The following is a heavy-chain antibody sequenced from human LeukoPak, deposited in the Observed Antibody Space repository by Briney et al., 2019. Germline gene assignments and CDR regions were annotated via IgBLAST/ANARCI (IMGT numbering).Heavy chain of an antibody. CDR3: ARDRFPTYYYDSSGYPEYFQH. J-gene: IGHJ1*01. Sequence: GASVKVSCKASGGTFSSYAISWVRQAPGQGLEWMGRIIPIFGTANYAQKFQGRVTITTDESTSTAYMELSSLRSEDTAVYYCARDRFPTYYYDSSGYPEYFQHWGQGTLVTVPS. CDR1: GGTFSSYA. D-gene: IGHD3-22*01. CDR2: IIPIFGTA. V-gene: IGHV1-69*05.